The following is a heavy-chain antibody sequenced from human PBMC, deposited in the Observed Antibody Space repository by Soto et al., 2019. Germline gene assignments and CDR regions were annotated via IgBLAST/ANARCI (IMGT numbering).Heavy chain of an antibody. CDR3: AKDPGYCSTTSCYLGPAMDV. CDR1: GFTFSSYA. V-gene: IGHV3-23*01. D-gene: IGHD2-2*01. CDR2: ISGSGGST. J-gene: IGHJ6*03. Sequence: EVQLLESGGGLVQPGGSLRLSCAASGFTFSSYAMSWVRQAPGKGLEWVSAISGSGGSTYYADSVKGRFTISRDNSKNTLYVQMNSLRADDTDVYYCAKDPGYCSTTSCYLGPAMDVWGKGTTVTVSS.